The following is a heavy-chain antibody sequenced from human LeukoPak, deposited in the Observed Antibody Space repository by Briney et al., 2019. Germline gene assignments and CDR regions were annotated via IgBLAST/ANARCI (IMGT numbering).Heavy chain of an antibody. Sequence: SQTLPLTCAISGDSVSSNSAAWNWIRHSPSRGFEWLGRTYYRSKWYNDYAVSVKGRIAINPDTSKNQSSLQLNSVTPEDTAVYYCARAKGRSPLFDYWGQGTLVTVSS. J-gene: IGHJ4*02. V-gene: IGHV6-1*01. CDR2: TYYRSKWYN. D-gene: IGHD6-13*01. CDR1: GDSVSSNSAA. CDR3: ARAKGRSPLFDY.